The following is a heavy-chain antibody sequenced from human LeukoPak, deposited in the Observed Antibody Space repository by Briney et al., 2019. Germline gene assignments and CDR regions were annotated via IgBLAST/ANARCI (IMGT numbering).Heavy chain of an antibody. CDR2: IRYDESNK. CDR1: GFIFSSYG. J-gene: IGHJ4*02. D-gene: IGHD3-22*01. Sequence: GWSLRLSCAASGFIFSSYGMHLVHQAPRKGLEWVAFIRYDESNKYSADSVKGRFTISKDNSKNTLYLQMNSLRAEDTAVYYCAKDEEYYYDSSGYSEDYWGQGTLVTVSS. CDR3: AKDEEYYYDSSGYSEDY. V-gene: IGHV3-30*02.